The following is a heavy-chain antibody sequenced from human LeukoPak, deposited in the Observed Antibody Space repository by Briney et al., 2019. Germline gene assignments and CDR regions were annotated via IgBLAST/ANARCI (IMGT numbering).Heavy chain of an antibody. Sequence: PGGSLRLSCAASGFTFSSYAMSWVRQAPGKGLEWVSAISGSGGSTYYADSVKGRFTISRDNSKNTLHLQMNSLRAEDTAVYYCAKVDCSGGSCYPGPSLAYYFDYWGQGTLVTVSS. V-gene: IGHV3-23*01. D-gene: IGHD2-15*01. CDR1: GFTFSSYA. CDR2: ISGSGGST. CDR3: AKVDCSGGSCYPGPSLAYYFDY. J-gene: IGHJ4*02.